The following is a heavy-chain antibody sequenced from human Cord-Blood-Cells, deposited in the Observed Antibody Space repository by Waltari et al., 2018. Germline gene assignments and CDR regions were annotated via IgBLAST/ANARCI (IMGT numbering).Heavy chain of an antibody. Sequence: EVQLVESGGGLVQPGGSLRLSCAASGFTFSRYWMTWVRQAPGKGLVWVSRINRDGSSTSYADSVKGRFTISRDNAKNTLYLQMNSLRAEDTAVYYCARVAVYGDVFDYWGQGTLVTVSS. CDR3: ARVAVYGDVFDY. V-gene: IGHV3-74*01. J-gene: IGHJ4*02. CDR2: INRDGSST. CDR1: GFTFSRYW. D-gene: IGHD4-17*01.